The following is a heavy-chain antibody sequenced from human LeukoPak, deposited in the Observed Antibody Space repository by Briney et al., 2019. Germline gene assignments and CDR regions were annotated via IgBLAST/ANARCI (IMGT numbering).Heavy chain of an antibody. D-gene: IGHD6-13*01. Sequence: SETLSLTCTVSGGSISSYYWSWIRHPPGKGLEWIGYIYYSGSTNYNPSLKSRVTISVDTSKNQFSLKLSSVTAADTAVYYCARVRGIAAAGSLLDYWGQGTLVTVSS. CDR2: IYYSGST. CDR3: ARVRGIAAAGSLLDY. J-gene: IGHJ4*02. V-gene: IGHV4-59*01. CDR1: GGSISSYY.